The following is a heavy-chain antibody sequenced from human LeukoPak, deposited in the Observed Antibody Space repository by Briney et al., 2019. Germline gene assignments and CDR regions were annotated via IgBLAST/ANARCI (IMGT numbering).Heavy chain of an antibody. CDR1: GFTFCSFA. D-gene: IGHD5-24*01. V-gene: IGHV3-23*01. CDR2: VSGSGGST. J-gene: IGHJ4*02. Sequence: SGGSLTLSCAASGFTFCSFAMRWLPQAPGKGLVWGSTVSGSGGSTYYADSVKSHFITSRDNSKNTLYLQMNSLRVGDTAVYYCAKEGLRDASFDSWGQGTLVTVSS. CDR3: AKEGLRDASFDS.